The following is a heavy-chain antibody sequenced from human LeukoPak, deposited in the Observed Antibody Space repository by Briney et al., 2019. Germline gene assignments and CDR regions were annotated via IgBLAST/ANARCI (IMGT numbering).Heavy chain of an antibody. D-gene: IGHD3-22*01. CDR1: GGSISSYY. V-gene: IGHV4-59*01. J-gene: IGHJ4*02. Sequence: SETLSLTCTVSGGSISSYYWSWIRQPPGKGLEWIGYIYYRGSTNYNPSLKSRVTISVDTSKNQFSLKLSSVAAADTAVYYCARAQLGDSSRYLGDYSTYYFDYCGQGTLVTVSS. CDR2: IYYRGST. CDR3: ARAQLGDSSRYLGDYSTYYFDY.